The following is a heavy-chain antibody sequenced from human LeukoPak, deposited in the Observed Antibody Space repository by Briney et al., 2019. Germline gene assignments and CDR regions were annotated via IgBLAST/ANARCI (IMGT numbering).Heavy chain of an antibody. CDR3: ARDVSSWPFFDS. J-gene: IGHJ4*02. Sequence: TSETLSLTCTVSGGSIRSQYWSWIRRPAGRGLEWLGRIYASGSTNYSPSLKSRVTMSLDTSKNQFSLRLFSVTAADTAVYFCARDVSSWPFFDSWGQGTQVTVSS. CDR1: GGSIRSQY. CDR2: IYASGST. V-gene: IGHV4-4*07. D-gene: IGHD6-13*01.